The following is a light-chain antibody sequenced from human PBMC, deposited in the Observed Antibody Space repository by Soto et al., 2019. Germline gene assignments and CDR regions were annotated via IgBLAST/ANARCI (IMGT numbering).Light chain of an antibody. CDR1: SSDVGSYNY. CDR2: EVG. J-gene: IGLJ1*01. CDR3: SSYTSSSTL. Sequence: QSVLTQPASVSGSPRQSITISCTGSSSDVGSYNYVSWYQQRPGKAPKLMIYEVGDRPSGISSRFSGSKSGNTASLTISGIQTEDEADYYCSSYTSSSTLFGTGTKVTVL. V-gene: IGLV2-14*01.